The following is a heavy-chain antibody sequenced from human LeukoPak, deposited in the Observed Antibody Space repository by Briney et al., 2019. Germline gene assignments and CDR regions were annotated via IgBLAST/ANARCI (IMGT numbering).Heavy chain of an antibody. CDR3: AKGDYYYDSSGCLFDY. D-gene: IGHD3-22*01. CDR2: ISGSGGGT. CDR1: GFTFTSYS. J-gene: IGHJ4*02. V-gene: IGHV3-23*01. Sequence: QAGGSLRLSCAASGFTFTSYSMNWVRQAPGKGLEWVSAISGSGGGTYYADSVKGRFTISRDNSKNTLYLQMNSLRAEDTAVYYCAKGDYYYDSSGCLFDYWGQGTLVTVSS.